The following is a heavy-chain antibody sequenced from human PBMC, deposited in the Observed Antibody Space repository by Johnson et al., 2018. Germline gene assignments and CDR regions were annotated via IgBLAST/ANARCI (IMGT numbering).Heavy chain of an antibody. CDR1: GFTFSGSA. V-gene: IGHV3-73*01. Sequence: VQLVQSGGGLVQPGGSLKLSCAASGFTFSGSAMHWVRQASGKGLEWVGRIRSKANSYATAYAASVKGRFTISRDDSKNTAYLQMNSLKTEDTAVYYCATGGNEAFDIWGQGTMVTVSS. J-gene: IGHJ3*02. D-gene: IGHD3-16*01. CDR3: ATGGNEAFDI. CDR2: IRSKANSYAT.